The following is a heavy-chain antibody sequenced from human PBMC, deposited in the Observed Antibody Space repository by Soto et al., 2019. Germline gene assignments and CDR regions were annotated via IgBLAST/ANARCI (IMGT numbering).Heavy chain of an antibody. J-gene: IGHJ6*02. CDR2: ISAYNGNT. V-gene: IGHV1-18*04. CDR3: ARDLPETTVTRDYYGMDV. Sequence: ASVKVSCKASGHTFTSYGISWVRQAPGQGLEWMGWISAYNGNTNYAQKLQGRVTMTTDTSTSTAYMELRSLRSDDTAVYYCARDLPETTVTRDYYGMDVWGQGTTVTVSS. D-gene: IGHD4-4*01. CDR1: GHTFTSYG.